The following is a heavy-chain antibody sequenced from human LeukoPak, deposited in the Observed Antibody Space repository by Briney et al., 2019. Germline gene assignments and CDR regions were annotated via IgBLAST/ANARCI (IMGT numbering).Heavy chain of an antibody. V-gene: IGHV4-31*03. CDR2: IYYSGST. CDR3: ARDMTTVTYAFDI. CDR1: GGSISSGGYY. J-gene: IGHJ3*02. D-gene: IGHD4-11*01. Sequence: SGTLSLTCTVSGGSISSGGYYWSWIRQHPGKGLEWIGYIYYSGSTYYNPSLKSRVTISVDTSKNQFSLKLSSVTAADTAVYYCARDMTTVTYAFDIWGQGTMVTVSS.